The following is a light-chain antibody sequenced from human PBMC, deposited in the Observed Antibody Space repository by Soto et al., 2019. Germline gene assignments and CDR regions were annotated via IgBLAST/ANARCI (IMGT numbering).Light chain of an antibody. CDR1: SASKR. J-gene: IGKJ2*01. V-gene: IGKV1-5*01. CDR2: DVS. Sequence: DIQMTQSPSTLPASAGDTVTMTCRSASKRLAWYQKKPGKTPKLLNYDVSNLERGVPPRFSGSTSGAASTLTIPGLQPYDLGTYYCQHTTDFTFGQGTKVEIK. CDR3: QHTTDFT.